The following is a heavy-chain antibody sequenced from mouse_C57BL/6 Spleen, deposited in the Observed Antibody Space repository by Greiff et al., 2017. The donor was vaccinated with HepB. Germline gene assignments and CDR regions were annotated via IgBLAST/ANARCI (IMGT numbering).Heavy chain of an antibody. J-gene: IGHJ3*01. CDR1: GFSFNTYA. CDR2: IRSKSNNYAT. CDR3: VRQHYSNPFAY. D-gene: IGHD2-5*01. Sequence: EVKVVESGGGLVQPKGSLKLSCAASGFSFNTYAMNWVRQAPGKGLEWVARIRSKSNNYATYYADSVKDRFTISRDDSESMLYLQMNNLKTEDTAMYYCVRQHYSNPFAYWGQGTLVTVSA. V-gene: IGHV10-1*01.